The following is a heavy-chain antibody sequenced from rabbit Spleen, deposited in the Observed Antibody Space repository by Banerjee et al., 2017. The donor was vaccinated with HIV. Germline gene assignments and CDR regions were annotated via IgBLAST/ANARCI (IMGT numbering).Heavy chain of an antibody. CDR1: GFTLSSYW. V-gene: IGHV1S45*01. J-gene: IGHJ6*01. D-gene: IGHD8-1*01. CDR2: IYSSSSGST. Sequence: QEQLVESGGGLVQPGESLTLTCKASGFTLSSYWMCWVRQAPGKGLELIACIYSSSSGSTYYASWAKGRFTISKTSTTVTLQMTSLTVADTATYFCARDTASSFSSYGMDLWGPGTLVTVS. CDR3: ARDTASSFSSYGMDL.